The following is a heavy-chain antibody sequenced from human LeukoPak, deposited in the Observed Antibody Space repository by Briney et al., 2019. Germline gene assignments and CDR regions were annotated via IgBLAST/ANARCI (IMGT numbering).Heavy chain of an antibody. J-gene: IGHJ6*03. Sequence: PGGSLRLSCAASGFTFSTYGMSWVRQAPGKGLEWVSAVSSTGGTTYYADSVKGRSTISRDNSKNTLFLQINSLRAEDTAVYYCAKNGDRGAFCSGGTCYPYYYYYMDVWGKGTTVTISS. D-gene: IGHD2-15*01. V-gene: IGHV3-23*01. CDR1: GFTFSTYG. CDR2: VSSTGGTT. CDR3: AKNGDRGAFCSGGTCYPYYYYYMDV.